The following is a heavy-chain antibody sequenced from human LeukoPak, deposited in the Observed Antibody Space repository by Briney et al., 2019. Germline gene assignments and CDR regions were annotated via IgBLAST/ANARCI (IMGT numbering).Heavy chain of an antibody. J-gene: IGHJ4*02. CDR3: ARHGSGRYYPAEGRVDY. CDR1: GYGFTSYY. V-gene: IGHV1-46*03. D-gene: IGHD3-10*01. Sequence: ASVTVSCKAFGYGFTSYYIHWVRQAPRQGLEWMGIINPSVGGTTYARKFQGRVTMTRDTSTSTVYMELSSLRSEDTAVYYCARHGSGRYYPAEGRVDYWGQGTLVTVSS. CDR2: INPSVGGT.